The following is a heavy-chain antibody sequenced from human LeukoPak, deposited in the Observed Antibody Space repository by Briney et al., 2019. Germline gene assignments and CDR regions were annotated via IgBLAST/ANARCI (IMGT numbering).Heavy chain of an antibody. Sequence: GASVKVSCKVSGYTLTELSIHWVRQAPGKGPEWMGEISPLLGTGNYAQKFQGRVTITADTSTSTAYMELNSLKSEDTAVYYCAIRGPSRSLFGFDIWGQGTMVTVSS. V-gene: IGHV1-24*01. CDR3: AIRGPSRSLFGFDI. J-gene: IGHJ3*02. CDR1: GYTLTELS. D-gene: IGHD2-2*01. CDR2: ISPLLGTG.